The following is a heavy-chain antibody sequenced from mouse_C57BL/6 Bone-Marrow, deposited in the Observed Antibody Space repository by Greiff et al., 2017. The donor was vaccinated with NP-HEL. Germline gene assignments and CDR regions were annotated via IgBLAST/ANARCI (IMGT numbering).Heavy chain of an antibody. CDR2: ISTGGSYT. Sequence: EVLLLESGGDLVKPGGSLKLSCAASGFTFSSYGMSWVRQTPDQRLEWVATISTGGSYTYYPDSVKGRFTISRDNAKNTLYLQMGSLKAEDTAGDYCASRGVAFDYGGQGTTPTVSS. CDR3: ASRGVAFDY. CDR1: GFTFSSYG. D-gene: IGHD1-1*01. J-gene: IGHJ2*01. V-gene: IGHV5-6*01.